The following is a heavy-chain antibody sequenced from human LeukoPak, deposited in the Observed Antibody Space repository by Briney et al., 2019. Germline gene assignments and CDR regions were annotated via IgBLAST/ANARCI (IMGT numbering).Heavy chain of an antibody. CDR1: GYTFTSYG. V-gene: IGHV1-8*02. CDR3: ARGHRRIAAAGTEGDY. CDR2: MNPNSGNT. D-gene: IGHD6-13*01. J-gene: IGHJ4*02. Sequence: GASVKVSCKASGYTFTSYGISWVRQAPGQGLEWMGWMNPNSGNTGYAQKFQGRVTMTRNTSISTAYMELSSLRSEDTAVYYCARGHRRIAAAGTEGDYWGQGTLVTVSS.